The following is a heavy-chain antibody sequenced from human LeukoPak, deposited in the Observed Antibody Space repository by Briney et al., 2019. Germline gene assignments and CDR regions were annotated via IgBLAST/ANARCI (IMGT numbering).Heavy chain of an antibody. CDR2: ISGSDSTT. Sequence: PGGSLRLSCAASGFTFTSYAMSWVRQAPGKGLEWVSTISGSDSTTYYTDSVKGRFTISRDNSKNTLYLQMNSLRAEDTAVYYCAKDRLGGSSFPYNAFDIWGQGTMVTVSS. CDR1: GFTFTSYA. V-gene: IGHV3-23*01. CDR3: AKDRLGGSSFPYNAFDI. D-gene: IGHD1-26*01. J-gene: IGHJ3*02.